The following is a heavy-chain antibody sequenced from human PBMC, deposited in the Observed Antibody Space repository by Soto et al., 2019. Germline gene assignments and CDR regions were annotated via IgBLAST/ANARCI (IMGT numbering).Heavy chain of an antibody. V-gene: IGHV3-74*01. D-gene: IGHD2-15*01. CDR1: GFFFSNYW. Sequence: SLRLSCAASGFFFSNYWMHWVRQAPGRGLVWVSRIDTDGGGAIYADSVKGRFTISRDNAKNTLYLHMNSLRAEDTAVHYCASDLVGAGSFAYYYGLDVWERGTTVAVSS. CDR3: ASDLVGAGSFAYYYGLDV. CDR2: IDTDGGGA. J-gene: IGHJ6*01.